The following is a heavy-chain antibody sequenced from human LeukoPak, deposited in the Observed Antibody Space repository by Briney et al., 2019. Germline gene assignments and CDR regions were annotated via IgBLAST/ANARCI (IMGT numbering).Heavy chain of an antibody. CDR1: GFTFSSYA. V-gene: IGHV3-30-3*01. J-gene: IGHJ5*02. CDR2: ISYDGSNK. Sequence: PGGSLRLSCEASGFTFSSYAMHWVRQAPGKGLEWVAVISYDGSNKYYADSVKGRVTTSRDNSKNTLYLQMNSLRAEDTAVYYCARSPLGIAARQVNWFDPWGQGTLVTVSS. D-gene: IGHD6-6*01. CDR3: ARSPLGIAARQVNWFDP.